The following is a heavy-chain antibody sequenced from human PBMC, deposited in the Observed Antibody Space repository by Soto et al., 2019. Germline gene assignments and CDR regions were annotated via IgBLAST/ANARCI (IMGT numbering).Heavy chain of an antibody. V-gene: IGHV3-21*01. CDR3: ARGEGDYVWGSYRTYNWFDP. Sequence: GGSLRLSCAASGFTFSSYSMNWVRQAPGKGLEWVSSISSSSSYIYYADSVKGRFTISRDNAKNSLYLQMNSLRDEDTAVYYCARGEGDYVWGSYRTYNWFDPWGQGTLVTSPQ. CDR1: GFTFSSYS. D-gene: IGHD3-16*02. CDR2: ISSSSSYI. J-gene: IGHJ5*02.